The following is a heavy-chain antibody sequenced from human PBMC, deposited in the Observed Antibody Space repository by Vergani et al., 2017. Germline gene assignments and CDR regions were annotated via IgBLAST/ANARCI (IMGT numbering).Heavy chain of an antibody. CDR3: AKDFPTTGPRFNYYKHDARYYYGMDV. J-gene: IGHJ6*02. Sequence: EVQLLESGGGLVQPGGSLRLSCAASGFTFSNYAMTWVRQAPGKGLEWVSAISGSGGSTYYADSVKGRFTISRDNSKNTLYLQMNSLRAEDTAVYYCAKDFPTTGPRFNYYKHDARYYYGMDVWGQGTTVTVSS. CDR2: ISGSGGST. CDR1: GFTFSNYA. D-gene: IGHD3-10*01. V-gene: IGHV3-23*01.